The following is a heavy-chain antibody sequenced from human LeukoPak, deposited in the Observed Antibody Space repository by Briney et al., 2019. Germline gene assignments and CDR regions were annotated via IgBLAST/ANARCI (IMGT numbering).Heavy chain of an antibody. Sequence: GGSLRLSCAAYAFTFSSYAMSWVRQAPGKGLEWVSAISGSGGSTYYADSVKGRSTISRDNSKNTLYLQMNSLRAEDTAVYYCAKESVKYQLLGYFDYWGQGTLVTVSS. D-gene: IGHD2-2*01. CDR1: AFTFSSYA. CDR2: ISGSGGST. V-gene: IGHV3-23*01. J-gene: IGHJ4*02. CDR3: AKESVKYQLLGYFDY.